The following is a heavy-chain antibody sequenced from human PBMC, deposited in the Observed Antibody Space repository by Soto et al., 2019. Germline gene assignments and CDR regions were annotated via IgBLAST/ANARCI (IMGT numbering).Heavy chain of an antibody. CDR2: ISSTTNYI. Sequence: EVQLVESGGGLVTPGGSLRLSCSASGFTFTRSSMTWVRQSPGKGLEWVSSISSTTNYIYYGDSMKGRFPISRDNAKNSLDLEMNSLRAEDTAVYYCARESEDLTSNFDYWGQGTLGTVSS. J-gene: IGHJ4*02. V-gene: IGHV3-21*06. CDR1: GFTFTRSS. CDR3: ARESEDLTSNFDY.